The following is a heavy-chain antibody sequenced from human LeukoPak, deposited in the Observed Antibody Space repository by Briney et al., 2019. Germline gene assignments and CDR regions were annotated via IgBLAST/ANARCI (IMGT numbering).Heavy chain of an antibody. CDR1: GFTFSSYE. J-gene: IGHJ6*04. CDR3: AELGITMIGGV. Sequence: PGGSLRLSWAASGFTFSSYEMNWVRQAPGKGLGGVSYISSSGSTIYYADSVKGRFTISRDNAKNSLYLQMNSLRAEDTAVYYCAELGITMIGGVWGKGTTVTISS. V-gene: IGHV3-48*03. D-gene: IGHD3-10*02. CDR2: ISSSGSTI.